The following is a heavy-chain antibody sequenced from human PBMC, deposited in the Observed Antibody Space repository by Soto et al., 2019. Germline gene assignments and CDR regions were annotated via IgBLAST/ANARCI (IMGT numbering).Heavy chain of an antibody. D-gene: IGHD3-3*01. V-gene: IGHV4-59*01. J-gene: IGHJ6*02. CDR3: ARVTNYDFWSGYPTYGMDV. Sequence: SETLSLTCTVSGGSISSYYWSWIRQPPGKGLEWIGYIYYSGSTNYNPSLKSRVTISVDTSKNQFSLKLSSVTAADTAVYYCARVTNYDFWSGYPTYGMDVWGQGTTVTVSS. CDR2: IYYSGST. CDR1: GGSISSYY.